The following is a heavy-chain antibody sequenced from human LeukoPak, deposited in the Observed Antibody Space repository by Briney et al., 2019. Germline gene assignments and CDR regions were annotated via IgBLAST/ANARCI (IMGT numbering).Heavy chain of an antibody. Sequence: PSETLSLTCTVSGASLSSSFWTWIRQSPGKGLEWLGYIYYTGNTNLNPSLKSRLTISLDTSKNQFSLRLSSVTAADTAIYYCARRMTVSATNWFDPWGQGTLVTVSS. CDR1: GASLSSSF. CDR3: ARRMTVSATNWFDP. CDR2: IYYTGNT. D-gene: IGHD5/OR15-5a*01. V-gene: IGHV4-59*01. J-gene: IGHJ5*02.